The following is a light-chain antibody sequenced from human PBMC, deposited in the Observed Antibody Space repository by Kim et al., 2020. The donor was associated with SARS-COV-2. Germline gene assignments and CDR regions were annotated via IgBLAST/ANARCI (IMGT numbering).Light chain of an antibody. Sequence: GQRLTISCSGSSSNIGTNTVNWYQQLPGTAPKLLIYSNDQRPSGVPDRFSGSKSGTSASLAISGLQSEDEADYSCAAWDDSLNGWVFGGGTQLTVL. V-gene: IGLV1-44*01. CDR3: AAWDDSLNGWV. CDR1: SSNIGTNT. CDR2: SND. J-gene: IGLJ3*02.